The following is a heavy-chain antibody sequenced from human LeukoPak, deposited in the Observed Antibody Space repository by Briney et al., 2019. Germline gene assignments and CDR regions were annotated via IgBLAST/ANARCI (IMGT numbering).Heavy chain of an antibody. J-gene: IGHJ4*02. Sequence: PGGSLRLSCATSGFTFSNFWMSWVRQALGKGLEWVANIKQDGSEKYYVDSVKGRFTISRDNAKNSLYLQMNSLRAEDTAVYYCANGDGFDYWGQGTLVTVSS. D-gene: IGHD5-24*01. CDR1: GFTFSNFW. CDR2: IKQDGSEK. V-gene: IGHV3-7*01. CDR3: ANGDGFDY.